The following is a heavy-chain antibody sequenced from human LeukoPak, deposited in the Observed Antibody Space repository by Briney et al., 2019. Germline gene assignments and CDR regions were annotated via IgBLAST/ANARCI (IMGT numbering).Heavy chain of an antibody. CDR1: GFTFSDYW. J-gene: IGHJ4*02. CDR2: IKQDGSEK. Sequence: GGSLRLSCAASGFTFSDYWMSWVRQAPGKGLEWVANIKQDGSEKYYVDSMKGRFTISRDNSKNTLYLQMNSLRAEDTAVYYCAKDAGGRDFDYWGQGTLVTVSS. D-gene: IGHD1-26*01. V-gene: IGHV3-7*01. CDR3: AKDAGGRDFDY.